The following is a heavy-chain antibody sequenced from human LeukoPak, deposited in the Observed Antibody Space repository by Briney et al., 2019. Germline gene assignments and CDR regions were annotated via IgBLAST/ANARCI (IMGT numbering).Heavy chain of an antibody. Sequence: GGSLRLSCAASGFTFSEYYMSWILQAPGKGLEWISYISASGSSIQYADSVKGRFTISRDNAKNSLFLQMNSLRAEDAAVYYCARTSSALLDYWCHGTLFTVSS. CDR2: ISASGSSI. CDR3: ARTSSALLDY. CDR1: GFTFSEYY. J-gene: IGHJ4*01. D-gene: IGHD3-16*01. V-gene: IGHV3-11*04.